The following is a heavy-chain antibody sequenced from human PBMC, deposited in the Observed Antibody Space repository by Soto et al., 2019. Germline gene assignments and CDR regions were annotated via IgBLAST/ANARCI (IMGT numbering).Heavy chain of an antibody. V-gene: IGHV5-51*01. J-gene: IGHJ3*02. Sequence: GESLKISCKGSGYSFTSYWIGWVRQMPGKGLEWMGIIYPGDSDTRYSPSFQGQVTISADKSISTAYLQWSSLKASDTAMYYCARRGVAAAGTVGAFDIWGQGTMVTVSS. D-gene: IGHD6-13*01. CDR3: ARRGVAAAGTVGAFDI. CDR2: IYPGDSDT. CDR1: GYSFTSYW.